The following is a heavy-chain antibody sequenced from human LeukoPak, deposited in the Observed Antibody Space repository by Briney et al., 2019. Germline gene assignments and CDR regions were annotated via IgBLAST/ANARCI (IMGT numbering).Heavy chain of an antibody. J-gene: IGHJ4*02. Sequence: GGSLRLSCAASGFTFSSFGMHWDGQAQGKGLGWVAVIWNDGGNKYYADSVKGRFTISRDNSRNTLYLQMNSLRAEDTAVYYCARDGVGYCTNGVCYDMAYWGQGTLVTVSS. CDR3: ARDGVGYCTNGVCYDMAY. CDR2: IWNDGGNK. D-gene: IGHD2-8*01. CDR1: GFTFSSFG. V-gene: IGHV3-33*01.